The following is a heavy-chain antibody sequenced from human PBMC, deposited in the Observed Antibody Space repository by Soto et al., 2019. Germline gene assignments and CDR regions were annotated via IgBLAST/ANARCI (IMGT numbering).Heavy chain of an antibody. D-gene: IGHD1-7*01. CDR3: ARVKGGTTRRAFDS. CDR1: GYSISTGFN. CDR2: IYDNGGA. J-gene: IGHJ4*02. V-gene: IGHV4-38-2*01. Sequence: PSETLSLTCAVSGYSISTGFNWAWIRQPPGKGLEWIGYIYDNGGAYYSPSLKGRVVISVDRSENQFSLRLSSVTAADTAVYYCARVKGGTTRRAFDSWGQGTLVTAPQ.